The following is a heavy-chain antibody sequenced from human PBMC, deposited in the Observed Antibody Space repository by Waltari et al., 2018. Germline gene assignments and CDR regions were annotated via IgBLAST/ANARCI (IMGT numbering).Heavy chain of an antibody. CDR3: ARHDYGDYVGYYYYGMDV. J-gene: IGHJ6*02. Sequence: EVQLLESGGGLVQPGGSLRLSCAASGFTFSSYAMIWVRQAPGTGLEWVSAISGSGGSTYCADSVKGRFTISRDNSKNTLYLQMNSLRAEDTAVYYCARHDYGDYVGYYYYGMDVWGQGTTVTVSS. V-gene: IGHV3-23*01. D-gene: IGHD4-17*01. CDR1: GFTFSSYA. CDR2: ISGSGGST.